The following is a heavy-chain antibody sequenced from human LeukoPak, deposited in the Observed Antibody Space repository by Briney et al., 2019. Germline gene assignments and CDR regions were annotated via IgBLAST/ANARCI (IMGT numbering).Heavy chain of an antibody. Sequence: GGSLRLSCAASGFTVSSNYMSWVRQAPGKGLEWVSVIYSGGSTYYADSVKGRFTISRDNSKNTLYLQMNSLRAEDTAVYYCAGYYYDSSGPRIRQAFDIWGQGTMVTVSS. V-gene: IGHV3-53*01. CDR2: IYSGGST. CDR3: AGYYYDSSGPRIRQAFDI. CDR1: GFTVSSNY. D-gene: IGHD3-22*01. J-gene: IGHJ3*02.